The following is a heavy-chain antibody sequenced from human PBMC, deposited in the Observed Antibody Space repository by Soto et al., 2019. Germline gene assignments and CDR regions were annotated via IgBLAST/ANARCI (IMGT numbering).Heavy chain of an antibody. J-gene: IGHJ6*02. CDR1: DFSLSSDY. CDR2: IYSGGST. V-gene: IGHV3-53*01. Sequence: GGSLRLSCSSSDFSLSSDYMSWFPQSPGKELEWVSVIYSGGSTYYADSVKGRFTISRDNSKNTLYLQMNSLRAEDTAVYYCASLAKDHYDFWSGSPLGYYGMDVWGQGTTVTVSS. CDR3: ASLAKDHYDFWSGSPLGYYGMDV. D-gene: IGHD3-3*01.